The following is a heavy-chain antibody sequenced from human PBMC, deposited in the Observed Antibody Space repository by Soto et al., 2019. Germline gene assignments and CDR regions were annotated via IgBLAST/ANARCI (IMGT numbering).Heavy chain of an antibody. J-gene: IGHJ4*01. Sequence: SETLSVTCSVSGDSIGSSTNYWGWIRQPPGKGLEWIGTIYHSGNTYYNPTLKSRVAISVDMSKNQFSLRLNSVTAADTAVYYCARHEWLQLWLVTEYWGQGALVTVSS. V-gene: IGHV4-39*01. CDR3: ARHEWLQLWLVTEY. D-gene: IGHD5-18*01. CDR2: IYHSGNT. CDR1: GDSIGSSTNY.